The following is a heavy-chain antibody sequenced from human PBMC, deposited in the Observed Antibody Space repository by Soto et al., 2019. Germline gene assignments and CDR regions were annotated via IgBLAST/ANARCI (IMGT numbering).Heavy chain of an antibody. CDR3: AKDDSGNNDVYSLEM. V-gene: IGHV1-18*01. Sequence: QVQLVQSGAEVKKPGASVKVSCKASGYTFTSFGITWVRQAPGQGLEWMGWISVYNGKTSYAQKLQGRVTGTRDTSTNTAYMVLRSLRSDDTAVYYWAKDDSGNNDVYSLEMWGQGTVVTVSS. CDR1: GYTFTSFG. CDR2: ISVYNGKT. D-gene: IGHD4-4*01. J-gene: IGHJ3*02.